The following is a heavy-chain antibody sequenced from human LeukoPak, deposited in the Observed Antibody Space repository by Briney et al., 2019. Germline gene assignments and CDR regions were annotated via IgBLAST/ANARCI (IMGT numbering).Heavy chain of an antibody. CDR1: GFNFSIYS. V-gene: IGHV3-48*01. CDR3: ARDYGSGSYLGGYYYYMDV. J-gene: IGHJ6*03. Sequence: GGSLRLSCAASGFNFSIYSMNWVRQAPGKGLEWVSYISSSTGTIYYVDSVKGRFTISRDNAKNSLYLQMNSLRAEDTAVYYCARDYGSGSYLGGYYYYMDVWGKGTTVTISS. CDR2: ISSSTGTI. D-gene: IGHD3-10*01.